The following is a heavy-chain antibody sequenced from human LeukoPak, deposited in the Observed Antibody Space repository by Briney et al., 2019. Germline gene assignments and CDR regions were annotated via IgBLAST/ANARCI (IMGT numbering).Heavy chain of an antibody. CDR2: INHSGST. CDR1: GGSFSGYY. V-gene: IGHV4-34*01. J-gene: IGHJ4*02. CDR3: ARMAYGVTTSEEHDY. Sequence: SETLSLTCAVYGGSFSGYYWSWIRQPPGKGLEWIGEINHSGSTNYNPSLKSRVTISVDTSKNQFSLKLSSVTAADTAVYYCARMAYGVTTSEEHDYWGQGTLVTVSS. D-gene: IGHD4-17*01.